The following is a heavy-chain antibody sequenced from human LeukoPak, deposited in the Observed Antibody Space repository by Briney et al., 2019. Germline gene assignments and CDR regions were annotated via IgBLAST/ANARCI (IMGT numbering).Heavy chain of an antibody. CDR2: ISSSGSTI. J-gene: IGHJ3*02. D-gene: IGHD3-22*01. CDR1: GFTFSSYE. V-gene: IGHV3-48*03. Sequence: GGSLRLSCAASGFTFSSYEMNWVRQAPGKGLEWVSYISSSGSTIYYADSVKGRFTISRDNAKNSLYLQMNSLRAEDTAVYYCARDAYYDSTGLSAFDIWGQGTMVTVSS. CDR3: ARDAYYDSTGLSAFDI.